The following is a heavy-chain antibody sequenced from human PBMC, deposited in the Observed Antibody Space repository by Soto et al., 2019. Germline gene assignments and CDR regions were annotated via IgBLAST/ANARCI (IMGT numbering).Heavy chain of an antibody. V-gene: IGHV4-39*01. CDR1: GDFISNSRFF. CDR2: IYHTGNS. D-gene: IGHD3-22*01. CDR3: ARDFFDSSDYTTKWFAP. Sequence: SEDRSLRKSGSGDFISNSRFFVCRLLLQTREGLEWIGSIYHTGNSYYNPPLKSTVTIAVDTSKNQFSLKLTSVTAADASLYYCARDFFDSSDYTTKWFAPWGQVTLVTVS. J-gene: IGHJ5*02.